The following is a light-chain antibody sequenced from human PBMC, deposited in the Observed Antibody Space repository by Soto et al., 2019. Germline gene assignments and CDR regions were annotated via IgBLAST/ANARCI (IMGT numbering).Light chain of an antibody. CDR3: TSFAGRIIP. Sequence: QSALTQPPSASGSPGQSVTISCTGTSSDVGGYNYVSWYQQHPGKAPKLIIYEVTKRPSGVPDRFSGSKSGNTAFMTVSGIQAEDEADYYCTSFAGRIIPFGTGTKLTVL. CDR2: EVT. J-gene: IGLJ1*01. V-gene: IGLV2-8*01. CDR1: SSDVGGYNY.